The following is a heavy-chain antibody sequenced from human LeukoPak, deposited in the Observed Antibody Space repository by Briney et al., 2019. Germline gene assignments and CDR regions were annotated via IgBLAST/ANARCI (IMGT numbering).Heavy chain of an antibody. D-gene: IGHD5-18*01. V-gene: IGHV3-11*04. CDR3: ARAGAYTYGDLTFDI. CDR1: GFTFSDYY. J-gene: IGHJ3*02. CDR2: ISSSGSTI. Sequence: GGSLRLSCAASGFTFSDYYMSWIRQAPGKGLEWVSYISSSGSTIYYADSVKGRFTISRDNSKDTLYLQMNSLRSEDTAVYYCARAGAYTYGDLTFDIWGQGTMVTVSS.